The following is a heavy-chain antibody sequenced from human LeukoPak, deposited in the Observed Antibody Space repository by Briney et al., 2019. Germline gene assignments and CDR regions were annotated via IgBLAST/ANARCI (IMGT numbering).Heavy chain of an antibody. V-gene: IGHV3-11*01. CDR2: ISSSGSTV. CDR3: ARYGYCTSTSCYKFPDY. J-gene: IGHJ4*02. D-gene: IGHD2-2*02. CDR1: GFTFSDYY. Sequence: PEGPLRLSCAASGFTFSDYYMSWVRQAPGKGLEWVSYISSSGSTVYYADSVKGRFTISRDNAKNSLYLQMNSLRAEDTAVYYCARYGYCTSTSCYKFPDYWGQGTLVTVSS.